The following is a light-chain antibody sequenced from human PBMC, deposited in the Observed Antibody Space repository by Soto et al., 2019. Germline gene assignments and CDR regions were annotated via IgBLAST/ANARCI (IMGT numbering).Light chain of an antibody. V-gene: IGKV3-11*01. CDR1: QNVGSH. J-gene: IGKJ2*01. CDR3: QQRSNWG. Sequence: EIVLTQSPATLSLSPGERATLSCRASQNVGSHLAWYQQKPGQAPRLLIYDTSNSATGIPARFSGSGSGTDFTLTISSLEPEDFAVYYCQQRSNWGFGQGTKLEIK. CDR2: DTS.